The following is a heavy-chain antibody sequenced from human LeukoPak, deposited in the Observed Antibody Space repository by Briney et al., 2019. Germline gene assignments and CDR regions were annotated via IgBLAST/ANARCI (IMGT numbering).Heavy chain of an antibody. V-gene: IGHV3-23*01. CDR3: ARGVVVAATRGDNWFDP. Sequence: GGSLRLSCAASGFTFSSYAMSWVRQAPGKGLEWVSAISGSGGSTYYADSVKGRFTISRHNSKNTLYLQMNSLRAEDTAVYYCARGVVVAATRGDNWFDPWGQGTLVTVSS. CDR2: ISGSGGST. D-gene: IGHD2-15*01. J-gene: IGHJ5*02. CDR1: GFTFSSYA.